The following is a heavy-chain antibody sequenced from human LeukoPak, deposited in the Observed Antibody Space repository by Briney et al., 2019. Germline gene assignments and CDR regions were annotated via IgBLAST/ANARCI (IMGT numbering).Heavy chain of an antibody. CDR2: ISAYNGNT. J-gene: IGHJ6*02. V-gene: IGHV1-18*01. Sequence: ASVKVSCKASGYTFTSYGISWARQAPGQGLEWMGWISAYNGNTNYAQKLQGRVTMTTDTSPSTAYMELRSLRSDDTAVYYCARDGRGDYGRPHYYYYYYGMDVWGQGTTVTVSS. CDR1: GYTFTSYG. D-gene: IGHD4-17*01. CDR3: ARDGRGDYGRPHYYYYYYGMDV.